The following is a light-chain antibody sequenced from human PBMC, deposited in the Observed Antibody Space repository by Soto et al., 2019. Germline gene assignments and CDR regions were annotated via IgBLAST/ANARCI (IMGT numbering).Light chain of an antibody. CDR2: DAS. CDR3: LQHNTYPWT. CDR1: QSISSY. V-gene: IGKV1-17*01. J-gene: IGKJ1*01. Sequence: ESQMTRYPFSLSASVGDKVTITCRASQSISSYLNWYQQKPGKAPNPLIYDASSLKSGVPARFSGSGSGTEFTLTISSLQPEDFATYYCLQHNTYPWTFGQGSMV.